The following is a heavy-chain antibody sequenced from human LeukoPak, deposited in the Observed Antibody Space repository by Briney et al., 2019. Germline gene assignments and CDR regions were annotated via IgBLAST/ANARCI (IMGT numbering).Heavy chain of an antibody. J-gene: IGHJ6*02. CDR2: ISYDGSNK. CDR1: GFTFSSYG. CDR3: AKEIWGYSGYDYNYGMDV. D-gene: IGHD5-12*01. Sequence: GGSLRLSCAASGFTFSSYGMHWVRQAPGKGLEWVAVISYDGSNKYYADSVKGRFTISRDNSKNTLYLQMNSLRAEDTAVYYCAKEIWGYSGYDYNYGMDVWGQGTTVTVSS. V-gene: IGHV3-30*18.